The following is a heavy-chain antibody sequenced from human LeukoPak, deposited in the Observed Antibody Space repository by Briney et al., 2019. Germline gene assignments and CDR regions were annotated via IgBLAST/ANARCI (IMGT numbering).Heavy chain of an antibody. J-gene: IGHJ4*02. CDR2: ISSSGSTI. Sequence: TGGSLRLSCAASGFTFGSYEMNWVRQAPGKGLEWVSYISSSGSTIYYADSVKGRFTISRDNAKNSLYLQMNSLRAEDTAVYYCAVTTGLLDDYWGQGTLVTVSS. V-gene: IGHV3-48*03. CDR3: AVTTGLLDDY. CDR1: GFTFGSYE. D-gene: IGHD4-17*01.